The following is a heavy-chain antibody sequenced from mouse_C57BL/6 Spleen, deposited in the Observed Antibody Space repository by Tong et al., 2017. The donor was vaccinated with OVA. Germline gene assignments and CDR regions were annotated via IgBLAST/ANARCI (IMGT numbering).Heavy chain of an antibody. Sequence: EVQLQESGAELVKPGASVKLSCTASGFNIKDTYMHWVKQRPEQGLEWIGRIDPANGNTKYDPKFQGKATITADTSSNTAYLQLSSLTSEDTAVYYCASFYGNYMYYFDYWGQGTTLTVSS. CDR1: GFNIKDTY. V-gene: IGHV14-3*02. CDR2: IDPANGNT. CDR3: ASFYGNYMYYFDY. D-gene: IGHD2-1*01. J-gene: IGHJ2*01.